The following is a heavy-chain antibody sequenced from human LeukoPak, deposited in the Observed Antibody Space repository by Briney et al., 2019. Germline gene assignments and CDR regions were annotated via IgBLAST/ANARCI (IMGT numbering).Heavy chain of an antibody. CDR1: GGSFSGYY. D-gene: IGHD5-18*01. J-gene: IGHJ6*03. Sequence: TSETLSLTCAVYGGSFSGYYWSWIRQPPGKGLEWIGEINHSGSTNYNPSLKSRVTISVDTSKNQFSLKLSSVTAADTAVYYCARGGVDTAMFLYYMDVWGKGTTVTVS. CDR3: ARGGVDTAMFLYYMDV. CDR2: INHSGST. V-gene: IGHV4-34*01.